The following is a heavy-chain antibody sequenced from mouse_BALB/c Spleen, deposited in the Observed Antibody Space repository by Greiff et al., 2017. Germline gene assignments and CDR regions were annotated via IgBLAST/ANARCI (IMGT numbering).Heavy chain of an antibody. CDR2: IWSGGST. V-gene: IGHV2-4-1*01. Sequence: QVQLQQSGPGLVQPSQSLSITCTVSGFSLTSYGVHWVRQSPGKGLEWLGVIWSGGSTDYNAAFISRLSISKDNSKSQVFFKMNSLQADDTAIYYCASYGNYRYFDVWGAGTTVTVSS. CDR1: GFSLTSYG. CDR3: ASYGNYRYFDV. J-gene: IGHJ1*01. D-gene: IGHD2-1*01.